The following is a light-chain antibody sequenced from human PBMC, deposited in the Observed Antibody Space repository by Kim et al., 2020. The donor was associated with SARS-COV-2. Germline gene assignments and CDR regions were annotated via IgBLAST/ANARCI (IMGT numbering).Light chain of an antibody. Sequence: DIQMTQSPSTLSASVGDRVTITCRASEIIDRWLAWYQQKPGKAPKLLIYYVSSLESGVPSRFSGSGSGTEFTLTISSLQPDDFATYFCQQYLSSSPSVSFGGGTKVDIK. J-gene: IGKJ4*01. CDR1: EIIDRW. CDR2: YVS. CDR3: QQYLSSSPSVS. V-gene: IGKV1-5*01.